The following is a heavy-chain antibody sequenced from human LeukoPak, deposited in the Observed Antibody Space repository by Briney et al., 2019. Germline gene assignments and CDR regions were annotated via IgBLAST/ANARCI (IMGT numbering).Heavy chain of an antibody. CDR1: GGSISSYH. J-gene: IGHJ4*02. V-gene: IGHV4-4*07. CDR2: MYTSGST. CDR3: ARSYSSTWYFDY. Sequence: SETLSLTCSVSGGSISSYHWSWIRQPAGKGLEWIGRMYTSGSTSYNPSLKSRVTQSLDTSKNQFSLKLNSVTAADTAVYYCARSYSSTWYFDYWGQGTLVTVSS. D-gene: IGHD6-13*01.